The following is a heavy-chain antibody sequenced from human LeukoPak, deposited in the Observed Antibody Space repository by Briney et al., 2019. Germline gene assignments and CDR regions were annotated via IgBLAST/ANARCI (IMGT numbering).Heavy chain of an antibody. CDR3: AKDRGEYYDFWSGPNWFDP. J-gene: IGHJ5*02. D-gene: IGHD3-3*01. CDR2: ISGSGGST. CDR1: GFSFRDYE. Sequence: PGGSLRLSCAASGFSFRDYEMNWVRQAPGKGLEWVSAISGSGGSTYYADSVKGRFTISRDNSKNTLYLQMNSLRAEDTAVYYCAKDRGEYYDFWSGPNWFDPWGQGTLVTVSS. V-gene: IGHV3-23*01.